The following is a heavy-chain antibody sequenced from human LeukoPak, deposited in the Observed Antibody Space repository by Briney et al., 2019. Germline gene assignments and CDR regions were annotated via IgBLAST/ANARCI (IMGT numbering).Heavy chain of an antibody. D-gene: IGHD2-8*01. CDR2: IYHSGGT. CDR3: ATNGYYCMVV. J-gene: IGHJ6*03. CDR1: GGSISSSTNW. V-gene: IGHV4-4*02. Sequence: PSGTLSLTCAVSGGSISSSTNWWSWVRQPPGKGLEWIGEIYHSGGTNYNPSLKSRITISVDKSQNQFSLKVNSLTAADTAVYYCATNGYYCMVVWGKGTTVTVSS.